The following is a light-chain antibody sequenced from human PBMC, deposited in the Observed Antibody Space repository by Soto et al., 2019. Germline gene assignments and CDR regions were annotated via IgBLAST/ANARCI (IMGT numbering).Light chain of an antibody. J-gene: IGKJ1*01. CDR1: QSVSSSY. V-gene: IGKV3-20*01. Sequence: EIVLTQSPGTLSLSPGERATLSCRASQSVSSSYLAWYQQKPCQAPRLLIYGASSRATGIPDRFSGSGSGTDFTLTISRLEPEDFAVYYCQQYGSSHWTFGQGTKVEIK. CDR2: GAS. CDR3: QQYGSSHWT.